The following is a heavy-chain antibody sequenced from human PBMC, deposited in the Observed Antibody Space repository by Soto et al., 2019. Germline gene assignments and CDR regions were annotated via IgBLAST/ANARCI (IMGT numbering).Heavy chain of an antibody. J-gene: IGHJ4*02. D-gene: IGHD6-13*01. CDR2: IYYSGST. CDR3: AKTGSIAAAGPPPLLDY. CDR1: CGSISSYY. V-gene: IGHV4-59*12. Sequence: SETLSLTCTVSCGSISSYYWSWIRQPPGKGLEWIGYIYYSGSTNYNPSLKGRFTISRDNSKNTLYLQMNSLRAEDTAVYYCAKTGSIAAAGPPPLLDYWGQGTRVTVSS.